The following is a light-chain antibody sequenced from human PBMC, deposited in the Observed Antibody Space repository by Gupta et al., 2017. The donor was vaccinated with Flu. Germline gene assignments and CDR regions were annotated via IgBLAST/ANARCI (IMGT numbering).Light chain of an antibody. CDR2: DVI. CDR3: CLYSGTYV. Sequence: QSALTQPRSVSGSPGQSVTISCTGTSSDFGVYNYVSWYQQHPGKAPKLMIYDVIKRPSGVPDRFSGSKSGNTASLTISGLQTEDDADYYCCLYSGTYVFGPGTKVTVL. CDR1: SSDFGVYNY. J-gene: IGLJ1*01. V-gene: IGLV2-11*01.